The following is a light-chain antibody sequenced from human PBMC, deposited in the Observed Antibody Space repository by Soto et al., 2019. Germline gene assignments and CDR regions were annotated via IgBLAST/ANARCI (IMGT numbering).Light chain of an antibody. CDR1: SSNIGSNY. V-gene: IGLV1-47*02. J-gene: IGLJ1*01. Sequence: QPVLTQPPSASGTPGQSVTISCSGSSSNIGSNYVYWYQQLPGTAPRLLIYSNHQRPSGVPDRFSGSKSGTSASLAIVGLRSEDEADYYCAAWDDRLRGSVFGTGTKLTVL. CDR3: AAWDDRLRGSV. CDR2: SNH.